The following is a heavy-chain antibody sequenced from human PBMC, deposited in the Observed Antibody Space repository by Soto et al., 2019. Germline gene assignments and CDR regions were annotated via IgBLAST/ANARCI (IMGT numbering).Heavy chain of an antibody. J-gene: IGHJ4*02. D-gene: IGHD3-16*01. V-gene: IGHV4-34*01. Sequence: SETLPLTCAAYGGSFSGYYRSWIRQPPGKGLGRIGETNHRGSTNYNPPLKSRVTISVDTSKNQFSLKLSSVTAADTAVYYCASINRGEYPSTGVSRPFDYWGQGTLVTVSS. CDR1: GGSFSGYY. CDR3: ASINRGEYPSTGVSRPFDY. CDR2: TNHRGST.